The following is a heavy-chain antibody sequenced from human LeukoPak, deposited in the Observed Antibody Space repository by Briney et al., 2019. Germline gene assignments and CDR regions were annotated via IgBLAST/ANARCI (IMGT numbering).Heavy chain of an antibody. CDR1: GYTFTAYR. J-gene: IGHJ4*02. CDR2: IYPPTGGT. D-gene: IGHD3-16*01. Sequence: ASVKVSCKTSGYTFTAYRMHWVRQAPGQGLEFVGWIYPPTGGTVLAGKFQGRVTMTRDTSIAAAYMELSGLTFDDTAVYYCVRENWYYDHWGQGTLVTVSS. V-gene: IGHV1-2*02. CDR3: VRENWYYDH.